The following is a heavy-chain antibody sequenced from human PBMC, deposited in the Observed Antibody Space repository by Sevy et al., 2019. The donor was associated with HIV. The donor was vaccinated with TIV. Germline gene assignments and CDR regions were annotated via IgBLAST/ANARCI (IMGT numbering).Heavy chain of an antibody. CDR3: AKVYGSGTPPYYYYYYMDV. V-gene: IGHV3-23*01. CDR1: GFTFTSYA. J-gene: IGHJ6*03. D-gene: IGHD3-10*01. Sequence: GGSLRLSCAASGFTFTSYAMSWDRQAPGKGLEWVSSIDGSAINTYYAYSVKGRFTISRDNSKNTLYLQMSSLRAEDTAVYYCAKVYGSGTPPYYYYYYMDVWGKGTTVTVSS. CDR2: IDGSAINT.